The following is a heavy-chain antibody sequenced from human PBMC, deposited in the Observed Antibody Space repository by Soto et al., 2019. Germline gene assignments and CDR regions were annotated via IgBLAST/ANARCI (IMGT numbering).Heavy chain of an antibody. CDR1: GFTFSSYG. CDR2: IWYDGSNK. D-gene: IGHD3-3*01. V-gene: IGHV3-33*01. Sequence: GGSLRLACAASGFTFSSYGIHWVRQAPGKGLEWVAVIWYDGSNKYYADSVKGRFTISRDNSKNTLYLQMNSLRAEDTAVYYCARDPSDFWSGYYIYYFDYWGQGTLVTVSS. CDR3: ARDPSDFWSGYYIYYFDY. J-gene: IGHJ4*02.